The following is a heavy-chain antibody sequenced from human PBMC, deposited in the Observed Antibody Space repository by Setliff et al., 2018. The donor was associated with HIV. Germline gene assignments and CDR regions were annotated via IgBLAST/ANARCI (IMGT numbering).Heavy chain of an antibody. CDR1: GYPFTGYY. J-gene: IGHJ3*02. CDR3: ATGFNWNYVEGAFDI. V-gene: IGHV1-2*06. CDR2: INPDSGDT. Sequence: ASVKVSCKASGYPFTGYYMHWVRQAPGQGLEWMGRINPDSGDTNYAQKFQGRVTMTRDTSINTAYMDLNRLRSDDTAVYYCATGFNWNYVEGAFDIWGRGTMVT. D-gene: IGHD1-7*01.